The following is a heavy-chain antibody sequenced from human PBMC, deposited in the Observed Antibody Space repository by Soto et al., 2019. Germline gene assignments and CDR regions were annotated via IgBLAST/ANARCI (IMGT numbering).Heavy chain of an antibody. Sequence: QVQLVQSGAEVKQPGASVKVSCKTSGYTFINYDIAWVRQAPGQGLEWMGWISAYRGDTKYAQMFQGRVTLTTDTSTSTAYMELWGLTSDDTAVYYCARGDWLGGYFQHWGQGTLFTVSS. CDR3: ARGDWLGGYFQH. CDR2: ISAYRGDT. V-gene: IGHV1-18*04. J-gene: IGHJ1*01. D-gene: IGHD3-9*01. CDR1: GYTFINYD.